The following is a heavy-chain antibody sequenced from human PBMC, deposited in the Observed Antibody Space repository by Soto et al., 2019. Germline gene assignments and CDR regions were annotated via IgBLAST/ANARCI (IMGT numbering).Heavy chain of an antibody. CDR1: GYTFSNYD. V-gene: IGHV1-8*01. CDR3: ARFVRHQLPTIDF. D-gene: IGHD2-2*01. J-gene: IGHJ4*02. Sequence: QVQLVQSGAEVKEPGASVRVSCKASGYTFSNYDINWVRQATGQGLEWMGWMNPESRNTGYAQKFQGRVTMTRDTSISTAYMELTSLISEDTAVYYCARFVRHQLPTIDFWGQGTLVTVSS. CDR2: MNPESRNT.